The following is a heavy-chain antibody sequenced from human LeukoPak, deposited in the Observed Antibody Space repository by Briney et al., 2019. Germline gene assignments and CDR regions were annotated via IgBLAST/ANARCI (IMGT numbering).Heavy chain of an antibody. CDR3: AKDLHAFYDSSGYFDY. Sequence: AGSLRLSCAASEFTFSSYEMNWVRQAPGKGLEWVSYISSSGSTIYYADSVKGRFTISRDNSKNTLYLQMNSLRAEDTAVYYCAKDLHAFYDSSGYFDYWGQGTLVTVSS. J-gene: IGHJ4*02. CDR1: EFTFSSYE. CDR2: ISSSGSTI. V-gene: IGHV3-48*03. D-gene: IGHD3-22*01.